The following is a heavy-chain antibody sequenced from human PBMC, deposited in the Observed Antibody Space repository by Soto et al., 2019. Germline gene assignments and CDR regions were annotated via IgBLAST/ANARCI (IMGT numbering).Heavy chain of an antibody. V-gene: IGHV3-23*01. D-gene: IGHD3-22*01. CDR3: AKGGSVVSPLDL. J-gene: IGHJ5*02. Sequence: GGSLRLSCVASGFTFSSDAMTWVRQAPGKGLEWVSTISGSGGSTYYADSVKGRLTISRDNSKNTLYVLMNSLRGEDTAIYYCAKGGSVVSPLDLWGQGILVTVSS. CDR2: ISGSGGST. CDR1: GFTFSSDA.